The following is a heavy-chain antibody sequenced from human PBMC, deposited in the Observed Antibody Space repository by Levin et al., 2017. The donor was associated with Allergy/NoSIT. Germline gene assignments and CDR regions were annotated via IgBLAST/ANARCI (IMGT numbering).Heavy chain of an antibody. CDR2: ISSFNGNT. J-gene: IGHJ6*02. Sequence: WASVKVSCKASGYTFTSYGISWVRQAPGQGLEWMGWISSFNGNTKYTQKFQGRVTMTTDASTSTAYMELRSLRADDTAVYYCAKDLVTDYYFYYGMDVWGQGTTVTVSS. D-gene: IGHD2/OR15-2a*01. CDR1: GYTFTSYG. V-gene: IGHV1-18*01. CDR3: AKDLVTDYYFYYGMDV.